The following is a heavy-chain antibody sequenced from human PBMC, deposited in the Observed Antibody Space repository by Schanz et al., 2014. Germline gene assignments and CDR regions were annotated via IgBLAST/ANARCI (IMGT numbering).Heavy chain of an antibody. CDR1: GFTFSSYA. V-gene: IGHV3-23*01. CDR2: INTADTT. CDR3: AKDMNREATAPES. J-gene: IGHJ5*02. D-gene: IGHD5-12*01. Sequence: EVQLLESGGGLVQPGGSLRLSCAASGFTFSSYAMSWVRQAPGKGLEWVSAINTADTTYYADSVKGRFTVSRDNSKNTAYLHMNSLRDEDTAVYYCAKDMNREATAPESWGQGTLVVVSS.